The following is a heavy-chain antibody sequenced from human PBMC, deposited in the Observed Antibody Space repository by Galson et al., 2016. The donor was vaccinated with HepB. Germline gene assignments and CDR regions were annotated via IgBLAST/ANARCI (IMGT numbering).Heavy chain of an antibody. J-gene: IGHJ6*04. D-gene: IGHD3-9*01. CDR1: GYTFSSYN. CDR3: ARGVSLNLHPSLTPNAMDV. CDR2: INPSGGST. V-gene: IGHV1-46*03. Sequence: SVKVSCKASGYTFSSYNLHWVRQAPGQGLEWMGEINPSGGSTSFAQNFQGRVSMTRDTSTSTFFMELSSLRSEDTAVYYCARGVSLNLHPSLTPNAMDVWGKGTAVTVSS.